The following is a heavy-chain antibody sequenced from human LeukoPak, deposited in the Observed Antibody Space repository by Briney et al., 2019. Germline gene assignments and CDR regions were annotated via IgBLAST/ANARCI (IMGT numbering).Heavy chain of an antibody. J-gene: IGHJ4*02. CDR1: GITLSNYG. D-gene: IGHD3-22*01. CDR2: ISDSGGRT. V-gene: IGHV3-23*01. CDR3: AKRGVVIRVILVGFHKEAYYFDS. Sequence: PGGSLRLSCAVSGITLSNYGMSWVRQAPGKGLELVAGISDSGGRTNYADSVKGRFTISRDNPKNKLYPQMNSMRAEATAVYFCAKRGVVIRVILVGFHKEAYYFDSWGQGALVTVSS.